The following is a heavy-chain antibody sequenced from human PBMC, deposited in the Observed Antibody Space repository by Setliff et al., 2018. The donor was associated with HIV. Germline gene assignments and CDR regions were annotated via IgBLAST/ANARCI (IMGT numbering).Heavy chain of an antibody. CDR2: IFYTGSA. D-gene: IGHD3-22*01. V-gene: IGHV4-34*12. CDR3: ARWVTTPTKGAFDI. Sequence: SLTCDVFGGSFSGYYWVWIRRPPGKGLEWIGGIFYTGSAHYNPSLKSRVTISVDTSRNQFSMKLSSVTAADTTMYYCARWVTTPTKGAFDIWGQGTVVTVSS. J-gene: IGHJ3*02. CDR1: GGSFSGYY.